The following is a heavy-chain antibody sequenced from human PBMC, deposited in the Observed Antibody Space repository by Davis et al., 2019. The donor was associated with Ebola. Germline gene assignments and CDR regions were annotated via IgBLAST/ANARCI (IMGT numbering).Heavy chain of an antibody. CDR1: GFTVSSNY. D-gene: IGHD3-10*01. Sequence: GESLKISCAASGFTVSSNYMNWVRQAPGKGLEWVSVLYSGGSTYYADSVKGRFTISRDNAKNTLYLQMNSLRAEDTAVYYCARESGYWGQGTLVTVSS. J-gene: IGHJ4*02. CDR3: ARESGY. V-gene: IGHV3-53*01. CDR2: LYSGGST.